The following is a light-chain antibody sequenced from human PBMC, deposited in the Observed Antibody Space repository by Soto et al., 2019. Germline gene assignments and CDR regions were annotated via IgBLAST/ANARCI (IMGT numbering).Light chain of an antibody. Sequence: QSVLTQPPSASGTPGQRVTISCSGSTSNIAIYTVLWYQQFPGTAPKLLIDSTNQRPSGVPDRFSVSKSGTSASLAISGLQSEDEADYYCLTWDDSLVGLVFGGGTKVTVL. V-gene: IGLV1-44*01. CDR2: STN. CDR1: TSNIAIYT. CDR3: LTWDDSLVGLV. J-gene: IGLJ2*01.